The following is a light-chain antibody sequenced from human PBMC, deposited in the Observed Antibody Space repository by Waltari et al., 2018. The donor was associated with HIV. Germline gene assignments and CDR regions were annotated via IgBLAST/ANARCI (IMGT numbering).Light chain of an antibody. Sequence: SSDLTQPPSVSVSPGQTARNACSGDEWPKHYSYWYQQRPGQAPVLLIYKDNERPSGIPERFSGSSSGTTVTLTITGVQADDEADYWCQSADSSGAWVFGGGTKLTVL. J-gene: IGLJ3*02. CDR1: EWPKHY. CDR3: QSADSSGAWV. V-gene: IGLV3-25*03. CDR2: KDN.